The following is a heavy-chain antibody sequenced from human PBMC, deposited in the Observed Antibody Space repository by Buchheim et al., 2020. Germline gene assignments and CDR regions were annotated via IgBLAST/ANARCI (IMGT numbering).Heavy chain of an antibody. J-gene: IGHJ4*02. V-gene: IGHV3-21*01. CDR2: ISSGSTYI. CDR3: ARNRWDGYTDPFDY. Sequence: EVQLVESGGGLVKPGGSLRLSCAAPGFTFSSYSMNWVRQAPGKGLEWVSSISSGSTYIYYADSVKGRFTISRDNAKNSLYLQMNSLRAEDTAVYYCARNRWDGYTDPFDYWGQGTL. CDR1: GFTFSSYS. D-gene: IGHD6-13*01.